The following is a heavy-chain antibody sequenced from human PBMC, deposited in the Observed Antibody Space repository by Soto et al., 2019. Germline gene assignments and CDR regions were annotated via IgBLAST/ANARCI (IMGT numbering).Heavy chain of an antibody. D-gene: IGHD3-10*01. J-gene: IGHJ3*02. CDR3: ARVGTMVRGVIDAFDI. Sequence: VKVSCKASGYTFTSYDINWVRQATGQGLEWMGWMNPNSGNTGYAQKFQGRVTMTRNTSISTAYMELSSLRSEDTAVYYCARVGTMVRGVIDAFDIWGQGTMVTVSS. V-gene: IGHV1-8*01. CDR1: GYTFTSYD. CDR2: MNPNSGNT.